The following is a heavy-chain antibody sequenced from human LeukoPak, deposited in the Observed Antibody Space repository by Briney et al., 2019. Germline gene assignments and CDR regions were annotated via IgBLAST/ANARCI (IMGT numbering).Heavy chain of an antibody. Sequence: PGGSLRLSCAASGFTFSSYSMNWVRQAPGKGLEWVSSISSSSSYIYYADSVKGRFTISRDNAKNSLYLQMNSLRAEDTAVYYCARRESAAAGFDYWGQGTLVTVSS. CDR3: ARRESAAAGFDY. CDR2: ISSSSSYI. CDR1: GFTFSSYS. V-gene: IGHV3-21*01. D-gene: IGHD6-13*01. J-gene: IGHJ4*02.